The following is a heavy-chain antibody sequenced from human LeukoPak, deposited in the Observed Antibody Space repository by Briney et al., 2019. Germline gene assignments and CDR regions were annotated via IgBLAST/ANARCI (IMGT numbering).Heavy chain of an antibody. CDR1: GFTFSCYS. CDR3: ARALVVRGYDY. V-gene: IGHV3-48*01. CDR2: ISSSSSTI. Sequence: GGSLRLSCAASGFTFSCYSMNWVRQAPGKGLEWVSYISSSSSTIYYADSVKGRFTISRDNAKNSLYLQMNSLRAEDTAVYYCARALVVRGYDYWGQGTLVTVSS. D-gene: IGHD3-22*01. J-gene: IGHJ4*02.